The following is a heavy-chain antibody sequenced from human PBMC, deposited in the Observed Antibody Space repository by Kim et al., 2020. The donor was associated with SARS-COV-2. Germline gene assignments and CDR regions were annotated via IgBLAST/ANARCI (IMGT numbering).Heavy chain of an antibody. Sequence: GGSLRLSCAASGFTFSSYVMHWVRQATGKGLEWVSAIGTAGDTYYPGSVKGRFTISRENAKNSLYLQMNSLRAGDTAVYYCARSPHYDFWSGLNHYYYGMDVWGQGATVTVSS. CDR1: GFTFSSYV. J-gene: IGHJ6*02. D-gene: IGHD3-3*01. CDR2: IGTAGDT. V-gene: IGHV3-13*01. CDR3: ARSPHYDFWSGLNHYYYGMDV.